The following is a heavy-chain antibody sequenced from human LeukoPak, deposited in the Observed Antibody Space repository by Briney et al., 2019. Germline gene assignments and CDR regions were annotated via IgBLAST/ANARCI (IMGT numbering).Heavy chain of an antibody. CDR3: ARDPRYSSGWYTDY. V-gene: IGHV3-21*01. Sequence: SGGSLRLSCAASGFTFSSYSMNWVRQAPGKGLEWVSSISSSSSYIYYADSVKGRFTISRDNAKNSLYLQMNSLRAEDTAVYYCARDPRYSSGWYTDYWGQGTLVTVSP. D-gene: IGHD6-19*01. CDR2: ISSSSSYI. CDR1: GFTFSSYS. J-gene: IGHJ4*02.